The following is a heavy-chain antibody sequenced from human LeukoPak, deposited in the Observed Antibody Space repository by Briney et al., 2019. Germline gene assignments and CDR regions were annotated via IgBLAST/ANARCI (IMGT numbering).Heavy chain of an antibody. V-gene: IGHV4-39*01. CDR2: IYYSGST. Sequence: PSETLSLTCTVSGGSISSSSYYWGWIRQPPGKGLEWIGSIYYSGSTYYNPSLKSRVTISVDTSKNQFSLKLSSVTAADTAVYYCARASKYSSGWYLNWFDPWGQGTLVTVSS. CDR1: GGSISSSSYY. J-gene: IGHJ5*02. D-gene: IGHD6-19*01. CDR3: ARASKYSSGWYLNWFDP.